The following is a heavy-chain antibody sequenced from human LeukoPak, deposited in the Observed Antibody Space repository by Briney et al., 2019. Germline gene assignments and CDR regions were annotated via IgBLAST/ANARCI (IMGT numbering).Heavy chain of an antibody. J-gene: IGHJ4*02. V-gene: IGHV4-61*08. CDR2: ISYTGIA. CDR3: AFRRRDGYTFGY. D-gene: IGHD5-24*01. CDR1: GGSVSSGGFY. Sequence: SETLSLTCTVSGGSVSSGGFYWSWIRQPPGKGLEWIGYISYTGIADYNPSLKSRVTISVDTSKSQFSLNLTYVTAADTAVYYCAFRRRDGYTFGYWGQGTLVTVSS.